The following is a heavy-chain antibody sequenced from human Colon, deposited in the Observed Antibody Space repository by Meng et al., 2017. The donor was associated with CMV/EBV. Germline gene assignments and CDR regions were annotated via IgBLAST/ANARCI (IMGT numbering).Heavy chain of an antibody. D-gene: IGHD2-21*02. CDR3: AREGHCGGDCYSDS. J-gene: IGHJ5*01. CDR1: ELTVSNHY. V-gene: IGHV3-53*01. Sequence: AASELTVSNHYMSWVRQAPGKGLEWVAAIYSGYNTYYPDSVKGRFTISRDDSKNTLYLQMNNLRVEDTAVYYCAREGHCGGDCYSDSWGQGILVTVSS. CDR2: IYSGYNT.